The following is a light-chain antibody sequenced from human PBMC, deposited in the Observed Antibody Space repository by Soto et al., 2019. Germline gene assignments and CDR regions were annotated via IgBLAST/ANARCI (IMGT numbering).Light chain of an antibody. CDR3: SAYTSSSTDVV. CDR1: SSDVGGYNY. Sequence: QSALTQPASVSGSPGQSITISCTGTSSDVGGYNYVSWYQQHPGKAPKLMIYDVSNRPSGVSNRFSGSKSGNTASLTISGLQADDEADYYCSAYTSSSTDVVVGGGTKLTVL. V-gene: IGLV2-14*01. J-gene: IGLJ2*01. CDR2: DVS.